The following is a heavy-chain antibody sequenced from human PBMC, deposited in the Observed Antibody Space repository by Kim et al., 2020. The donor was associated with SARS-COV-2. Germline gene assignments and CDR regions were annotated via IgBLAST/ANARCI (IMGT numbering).Heavy chain of an antibody. J-gene: IGHJ5*02. D-gene: IGHD3-22*01. CDR2: FDPEDAET. V-gene: IGHV1-24*01. CDR1: GYTLIEIS. Sequence: ASVKVSCKVSGYTLIEISMHWVLQAPGKGLEWRVGFDPEDAETIHAQKFQGRVTITEDTSTDTAYMELSSLRSEDTAVYYCATAPVVVIGGWFDPWGQGTLVTVSS. CDR3: ATAPVVVIGGWFDP.